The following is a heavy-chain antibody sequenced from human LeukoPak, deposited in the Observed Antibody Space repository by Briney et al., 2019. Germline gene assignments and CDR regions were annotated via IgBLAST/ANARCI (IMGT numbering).Heavy chain of an antibody. D-gene: IGHD3-22*01. Sequence: SETLSLTCAVSGGSVSNTGYYWGWIRQHPGKGLEWIGYIYYSVSSYYNPSFMSRLTISVDTSKNQFSLKLSSVTAADTAVYYCARGNSSGFRWGQGTLVTVSS. CDR1: GGSVSNTGYY. J-gene: IGHJ4*02. V-gene: IGHV4-31*11. CDR2: IYYSVSS. CDR3: ARGNSSGFR.